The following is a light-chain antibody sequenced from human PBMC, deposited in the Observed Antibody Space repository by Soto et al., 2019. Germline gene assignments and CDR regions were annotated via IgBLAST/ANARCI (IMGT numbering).Light chain of an antibody. V-gene: IGLV2-11*01. CDR2: DVS. CDR3: CSYAGSYV. Sequence: QSVLTQPRSVSGSPGQPVTISCTGTSSDVGGYNYVSWYQQHPGKAPKLMIYDVSKRPSGVPDRFSGSKSGNTASLTISGLQAEDGAAYYCCSYAGSYVFGTGTKVTVL. J-gene: IGLJ1*01. CDR1: SSDVGGYNY.